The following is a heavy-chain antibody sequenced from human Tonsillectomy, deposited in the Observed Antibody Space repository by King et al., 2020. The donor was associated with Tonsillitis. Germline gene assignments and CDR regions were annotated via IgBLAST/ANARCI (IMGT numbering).Heavy chain of an antibody. D-gene: IGHD2-15*01. V-gene: IGHV3-7*01. CDR3: AREGARYCSGGSCYLDY. J-gene: IGHJ4*02. CDR1: GFTFSSYW. CDR2: IKQDGSEK. Sequence: VQLVESGGGLVQPGGSLRLSCAPSGFTFSSYWMSWVRQAPGKGLEWLANIKQDGSEKYYVDSVKGRFTISRDNAKNSLYLQMNSLRAEDTAVYYCAREGARYCSGGSCYLDYWGQGTLVTVSS.